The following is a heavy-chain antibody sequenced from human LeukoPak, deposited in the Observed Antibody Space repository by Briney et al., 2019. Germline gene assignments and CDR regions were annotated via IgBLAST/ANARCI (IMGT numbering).Heavy chain of an antibody. D-gene: IGHD2-21*01. J-gene: IGHJ4*02. CDR3: ARDLQARVALYSPDF. Sequence: ASVKVSCKASGYTFITYYMHWVRQAPGQGLEWMGIINPDSGSTNYAQSFQGRVTMTRDTSTSIVYMELSSLRSEDTAVYYCARDLQARVALYSPDFWGQGTLVTVSS. V-gene: IGHV1-46*01. CDR1: GYTFITYY. CDR2: INPDSGST.